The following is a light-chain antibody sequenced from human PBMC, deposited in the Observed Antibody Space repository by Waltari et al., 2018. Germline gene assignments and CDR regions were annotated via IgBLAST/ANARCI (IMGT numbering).Light chain of an antibody. J-gene: IGLJ3*02. V-gene: IGLV4-69*01. Sequence: QLVLTQSPSASASLGASVRLTCTLDSGHTSNIIAWHQQQPEKGPRYLMKVNSDGSHSKGDGIPDRFSGSGSGAERYLTFSNVRSEDEADYYCQTGGHGTWVFGGGTKLTVL. CDR3: QTGGHGTWV. CDR1: SGHTSNI. CDR2: VNSDGSH.